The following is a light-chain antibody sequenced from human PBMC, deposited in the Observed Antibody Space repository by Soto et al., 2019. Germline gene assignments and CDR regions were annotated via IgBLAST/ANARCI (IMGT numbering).Light chain of an antibody. Sequence: EIVLTQSPATLSLSPGERATLSCRASQSVSSYLAWYQQKPGQAPRLLIYDASNRATGIPARFSGSGSGTDFTLTISGLEPEDFAVYSCQQRSNWPPFTLGQGTKVEIK. V-gene: IGKV3-11*01. CDR2: DAS. J-gene: IGKJ2*01. CDR1: QSVSSY. CDR3: QQRSNWPPFT.